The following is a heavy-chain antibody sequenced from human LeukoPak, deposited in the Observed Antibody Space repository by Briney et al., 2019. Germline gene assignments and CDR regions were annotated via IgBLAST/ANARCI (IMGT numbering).Heavy chain of an antibody. V-gene: IGHV4-39*01. J-gene: IGHJ3*02. CDR1: GGSISSSNYY. Sequence: SETLSLTCTVSGGSISSSNYYWDWIRQPPGKGQEWIGSIYYSGNTFYNPSLKSRVTISVDTSKNQFSLKLSSVTAADTAVYYCARGDNDSSGYYGAFDIWGQGTMVTVSS. D-gene: IGHD3-22*01. CDR2: IYYSGNT. CDR3: ARGDNDSSGYYGAFDI.